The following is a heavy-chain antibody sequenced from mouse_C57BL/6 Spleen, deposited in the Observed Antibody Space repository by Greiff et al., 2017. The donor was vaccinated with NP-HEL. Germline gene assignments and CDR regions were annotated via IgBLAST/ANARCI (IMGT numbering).Heavy chain of an antibody. V-gene: IGHV1-5*01. Sequence: VHVKQSGTVLARPGASVKMSCKTSGYTFTSYWMHWVKQRPGQGLEWIGAIYPGNSDTSYNQKFKGKAKLTAVTSASTAYMELSSLTNEDSAVYYCTRATVVEGAMDYWGQGTSVTVSS. D-gene: IGHD1-1*01. CDR2: IYPGNSDT. CDR1: GYTFTSYW. CDR3: TRATVVEGAMDY. J-gene: IGHJ4*01.